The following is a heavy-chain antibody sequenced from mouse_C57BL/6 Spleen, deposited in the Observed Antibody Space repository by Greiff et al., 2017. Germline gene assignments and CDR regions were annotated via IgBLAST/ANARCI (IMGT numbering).Heavy chain of an antibody. CDR1: GFTFSSYA. J-gene: IGHJ4*01. V-gene: IGHV5-4*03. CDR3: ARAHYAMDY. Sequence: EVKLVESGGGLVKPGGSLKLSCAASGFTFSSYAMSWVRQTPEKRLEWVATISDGGSYTYYPDNVKGRFTISRDNAKNNLYLQMSHLKSEDTAMYYCARAHYAMDYWGQGTSVTVSS. CDR2: ISDGGSYT.